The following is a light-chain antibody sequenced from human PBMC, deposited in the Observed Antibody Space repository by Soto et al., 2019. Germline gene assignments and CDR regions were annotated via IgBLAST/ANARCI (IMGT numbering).Light chain of an antibody. V-gene: IGKV3-20*01. Sequence: EIVFTQSAVSLSLSPGESATLSCSASQSVSSTYIAWYQQKFGQAPRLLIYGASSRATGIPDRFSGSGSGTDLTLTISRLEPEDFAVYYCQQYNYSPLTFGGGTKVDIK. CDR1: QSVSSTY. J-gene: IGKJ4*01. CDR3: QQYNYSPLT. CDR2: GAS.